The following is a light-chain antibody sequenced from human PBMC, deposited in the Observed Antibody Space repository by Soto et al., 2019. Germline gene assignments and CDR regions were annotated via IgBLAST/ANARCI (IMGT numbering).Light chain of an antibody. CDR2: GAS. CDR3: QQYNNWPQT. J-gene: IGKJ1*01. CDR1: QSVSSN. V-gene: IGKV3-15*01. Sequence: EIVMTQSPATLSVSPGERATLSCRASQSVSSNLAWYQQKPGQAPRLLIYGASTRATGIPARFSGSGSGTGFPLTISSLQSEDFAVYYCQQYNNWPQTFGQGTKVEIK.